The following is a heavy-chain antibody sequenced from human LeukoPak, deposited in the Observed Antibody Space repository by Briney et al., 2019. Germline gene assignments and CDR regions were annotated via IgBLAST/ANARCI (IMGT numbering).Heavy chain of an antibody. J-gene: IGHJ4*02. D-gene: IGHD3-16*02. V-gene: IGHV3-23*01. Sequence: GGSLRLSCAASGFTFSSYAMSWVRQAPGKGLEWVSAISGSGGSTYYADSVKGRFTISRDNSKNTLYLQMNSLRAEDTAVYYCAKYYRGDMISFWGVIDPYWGQGTLVTVSS. CDR1: GFTFSSYA. CDR3: AKYYRGDMISFWGVIDPY. CDR2: ISGSGGST.